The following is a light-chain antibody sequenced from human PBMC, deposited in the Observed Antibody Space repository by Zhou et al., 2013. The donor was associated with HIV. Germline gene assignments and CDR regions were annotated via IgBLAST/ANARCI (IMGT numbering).Light chain of an antibody. J-gene: IGKJ4*01. CDR1: QSVSSN. CDR3: QQRRT. V-gene: IGKV3D-15*01. Sequence: EIVMTQSPATLSVSPGERATLSCRASQSVSSNLAWYQQRPGQAPRVLIYGASTRATGIPDRFSGSGSGTDFTLTISRLEPEDFAVYYCQQRRTFGGGTKVEIK. CDR2: GAS.